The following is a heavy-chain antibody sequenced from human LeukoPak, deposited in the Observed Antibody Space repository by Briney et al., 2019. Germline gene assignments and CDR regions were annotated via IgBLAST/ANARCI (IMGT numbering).Heavy chain of an antibody. CDR2: ISSSSTYI. Sequence: WGSLRLSCAASGFTFRSYSMNWIRQAPGKGLEWVSTISSSSTYIYYADSVKGRFTISRDNAENSVYLQMDSLRGDDTAVYYCARDLSLAAPGGFDYWGQRTLVTVSS. D-gene: IGHD6-6*01. J-gene: IGHJ4*02. CDR1: GFTFRSYS. CDR3: ARDLSLAAPGGFDY. V-gene: IGHV3-21*01.